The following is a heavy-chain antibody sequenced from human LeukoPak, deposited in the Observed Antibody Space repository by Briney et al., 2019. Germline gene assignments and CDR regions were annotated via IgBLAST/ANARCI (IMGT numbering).Heavy chain of an antibody. D-gene: IGHD4-17*01. V-gene: IGHV4-61*02. J-gene: IGHJ4*02. CDR1: GGSISSGGYY. CDR3: ARERYGDYVHYFDY. CDR2: IYTSGST. Sequence: PSETLSLTCTVSGGSISSGGYYWSWIRQPAGKGLEWIGRIYTSGSTNYNPSLKSRVTMSVDTSKNQFSLKLSSVTAADTAVYYCARERYGDYVHYFDYWGQGTLVTVSS.